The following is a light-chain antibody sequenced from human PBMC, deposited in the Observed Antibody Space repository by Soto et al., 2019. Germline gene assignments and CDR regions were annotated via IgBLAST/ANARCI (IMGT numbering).Light chain of an antibody. J-gene: IGLJ1*01. CDR1: SSDVGGYDY. CDR3: SSYAGTHIV. V-gene: IGLV2-8*01. CDR2: DVT. Sequence: ALTQPPSASGSPGQSVAISCTGTSSDVGGYDYVSWYQQHPGKAPELMIYDVTKRPSGVPDRFSGSKSGNTASLTVSGLQAEDEADYYCSSYAGTHIVFGTGTKVTVL.